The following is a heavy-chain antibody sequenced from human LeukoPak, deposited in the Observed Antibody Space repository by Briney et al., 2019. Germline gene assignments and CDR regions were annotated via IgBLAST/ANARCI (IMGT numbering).Heavy chain of an antibody. CDR2: INPNSGGT. J-gene: IGHJ4*02. CDR1: RYTFTGYY. D-gene: IGHD2-2*01. V-gene: IGHV1-2*02. Sequence: GASVKVSCKASRYTFTGYYMHWVRQAPGQGLEWMGWINPNSGGTNYAQKFQGRVTMTRDTSISTAYMELSRLRSDDTAVYYCARGGPYCSSTRGPRFDYWGQGTLVTVSS. CDR3: ARGGPYCSSTRGPRFDY.